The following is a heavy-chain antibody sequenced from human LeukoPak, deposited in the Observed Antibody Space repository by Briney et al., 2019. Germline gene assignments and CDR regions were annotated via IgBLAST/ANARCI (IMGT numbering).Heavy chain of an antibody. CDR2: ISAYNGNT. D-gene: IGHD3-9*01. CDR1: GYTFTSYG. J-gene: IGHJ1*01. CDR3: ATQPGSDILTGYYSQTGGYFQH. V-gene: IGHV1-18*01. Sequence: GASVKVSCKASGYTFTSYGISWVRQAPGQGLEWMGWISAYNGNTNYAQKLQGRVTMTTDTSTSTAYMELRSLRSDDTAVYYCATQPGSDILTGYYSQTGGYFQHWGQGTLVTVSS.